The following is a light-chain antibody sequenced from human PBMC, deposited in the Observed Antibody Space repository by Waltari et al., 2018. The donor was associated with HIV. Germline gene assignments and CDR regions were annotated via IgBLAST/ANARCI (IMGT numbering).Light chain of an antibody. CDR3: TAWDDSLNGRV. CDR2: RND. V-gene: IGLV1-44*01. J-gene: IGLJ2*01. Sequence: QSVLTQTPSASGTPGQRVTISCSGSSSNIGGNTVNWYQKLPGTAPKLLIYRNDQRPSGVPDRFPGSKSGTSASLAISGLQSEDEADYYCTAWDDSLNGRVFGGGTKLTVL. CDR1: SSNIGGNT.